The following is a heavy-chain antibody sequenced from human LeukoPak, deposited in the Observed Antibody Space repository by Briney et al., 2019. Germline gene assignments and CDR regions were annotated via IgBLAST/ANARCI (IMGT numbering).Heavy chain of an antibody. Sequence: GGSLRLSCAASGFTVSSNYMSWVRQAPGKELEWVSVIYSGGSTYYADSVKGRFTISRDNSKNTLYLQMNSLRAEDTAVYYCARGGYYYDSSGYLDYWGQGSLVTVSS. J-gene: IGHJ4*02. CDR3: ARGGYYYDSSGYLDY. CDR2: IYSGGST. D-gene: IGHD3-22*01. V-gene: IGHV3-53*01. CDR1: GFTVSSNY.